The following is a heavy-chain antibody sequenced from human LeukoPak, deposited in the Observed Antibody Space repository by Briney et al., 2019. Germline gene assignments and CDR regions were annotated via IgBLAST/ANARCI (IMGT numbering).Heavy chain of an antibody. Sequence: TSETLSLTFAVCGVSISSDNWWTWVRQSPGKGLEWIGETHRSGDTKYNPSLNGRATISMDISKNHLSLNLNSVTAADTAMYYCATRDQSRTYMVPLDSWGQGTLVTVSS. CDR2: THRSGDT. J-gene: IGHJ4*02. CDR1: GVSISSDNW. V-gene: IGHV4-4*02. CDR3: ATRDQSRTYMVPLDS. D-gene: IGHD3-10*01.